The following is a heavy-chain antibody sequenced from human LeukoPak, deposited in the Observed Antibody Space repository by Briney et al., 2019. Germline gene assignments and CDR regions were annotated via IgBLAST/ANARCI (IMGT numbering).Heavy chain of an antibody. CDR1: GFTFSSYG. CDR3: ARQDRGSGSYYTMVYYYYYMDV. J-gene: IGHJ6*03. CDR2: ISYDGSNK. D-gene: IGHD3-10*01. Sequence: GGSLRLSCAASGFTFSSYGMHWVRQAPGKGLEWVAVISYDGSNKYYTDSVKGRFTISRDNSKNTLYLQMNSLRAEDTAVYYCARQDRGSGSYYTMVYYYYYMDVWGKGTTVTISS. V-gene: IGHV3-30*03.